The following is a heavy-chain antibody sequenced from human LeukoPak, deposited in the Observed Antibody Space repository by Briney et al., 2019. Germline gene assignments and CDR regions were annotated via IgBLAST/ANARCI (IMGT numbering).Heavy chain of an antibody. J-gene: IGHJ3*02. V-gene: IGHV4-31*03. CDR1: GGSISSGAYY. Sequence: SETLTLTCTVSGGSISSGAYYWSWIRQHPGKGLEWIGYIYYSGSTYYNPSLKSRVTISVDTSKNQFSLKLSSVTAADTAVYYCARALCGGDCYAFDIWGQGTMVTVSS. D-gene: IGHD2-21*02. CDR3: ARALCGGDCYAFDI. CDR2: IYYSGST.